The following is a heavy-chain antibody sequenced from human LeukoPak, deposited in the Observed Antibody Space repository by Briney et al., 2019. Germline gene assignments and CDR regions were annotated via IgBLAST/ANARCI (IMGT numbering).Heavy chain of an antibody. Sequence: KPSETLSLTCAVYGGSFSGYYWSWIRQPPGKGLEWIGEINHSGSTNYNPSLKSRVTISVDTSKNQFSLKLSSVTAADTAVYYCARGLPGIAPYNWFDPWGQGTLVTVSS. CDR2: INHSGST. CDR1: GGSFSGYY. V-gene: IGHV4-34*01. J-gene: IGHJ5*02. D-gene: IGHD6-13*01. CDR3: ARGLPGIAPYNWFDP.